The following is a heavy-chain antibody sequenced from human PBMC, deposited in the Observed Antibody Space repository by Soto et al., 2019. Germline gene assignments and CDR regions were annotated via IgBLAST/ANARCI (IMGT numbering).Heavy chain of an antibody. V-gene: IGHV3-64D*06. CDR3: VKDLAYSTDAFDI. CDR1: GFTFSSYA. J-gene: IGHJ3*02. Sequence: PGGSLRLSCSASGFTFSSYAMHWVRQAPGKGLEYVSAISSNGGSTYYADSVKGRFTISRDNSKNTLYLQMSSLRAEDTAVYYCVKDLAYSTDAFDIWGQGTMVTVSS. CDR2: ISSNGGST. D-gene: IGHD4-4*01.